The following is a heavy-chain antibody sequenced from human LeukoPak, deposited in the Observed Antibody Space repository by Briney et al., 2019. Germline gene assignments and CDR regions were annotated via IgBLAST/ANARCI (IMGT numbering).Heavy chain of an antibody. CDR1: GFTFSSYA. J-gene: IGHJ4*02. D-gene: IGHD6-6*01. CDR2: ISGSGGST. CDR3: AKEPYSSSSPYYFDY. Sequence: GGSLRLSCAASGFTFSSYAMSWVRQAPGKGLEWVSAISGSGGSTYYADSVKGRFTISRDNSKNALYLQMNSLRAEDTAVYYCAKEPYSSSSPYYFDYWGQGTLVTASS. V-gene: IGHV3-23*01.